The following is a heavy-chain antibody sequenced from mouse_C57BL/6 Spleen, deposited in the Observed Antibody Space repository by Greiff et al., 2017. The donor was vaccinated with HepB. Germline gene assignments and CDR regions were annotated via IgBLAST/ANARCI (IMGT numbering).Heavy chain of an antibody. CDR3: ARDSNYGGLFAY. D-gene: IGHD2-5*01. CDR2: ISSGGSYT. Sequence: EVQGVESGGDLVKPGGSLKLSCAASGFTFSSYGMSWVRQTPDKRLEWVATISSGGSYTYYPDSVKGRFTISRDNAKNTLYLQMSSLKSEDTAMYYCARDSNYGGLFAYWGQGTLVTVSA. CDR1: GFTFSSYG. V-gene: IGHV5-6*01. J-gene: IGHJ3*01.